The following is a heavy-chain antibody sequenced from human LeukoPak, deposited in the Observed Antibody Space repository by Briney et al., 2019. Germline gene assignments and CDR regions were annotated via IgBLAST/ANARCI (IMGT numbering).Heavy chain of an antibody. Sequence: PGGSLRLSCAASGFTFSSYAMHWVRQAPGKGLEWVAVISYDGSNKYYADSVKGRFTISRDNSKNTLYLQMNSLRAEDTAVYYCASPAGVGTVVTLLDYWGQGTLVTVSS. CDR1: GFTFSSYA. J-gene: IGHJ4*02. CDR2: ISYDGSNK. D-gene: IGHD4-23*01. CDR3: ASPAGVGTVVTLLDY. V-gene: IGHV3-30-3*01.